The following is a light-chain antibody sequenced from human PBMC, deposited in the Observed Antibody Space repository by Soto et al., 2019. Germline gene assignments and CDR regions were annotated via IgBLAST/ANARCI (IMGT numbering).Light chain of an antibody. J-gene: IGLJ1*01. CDR3: SSYTRSSIAYV. CDR1: SSDLGGYNY. CDR2: EVS. Sequence: QSALTQPASVSGSPGQSITISCTGPSSDLGGYNYVSWYQQHPGKAPKLMIYEVSNRPSGVSNRFSGSKSGNTASLTISGRQAEDEADYDCSSYTRSSIAYVFGTGTKVTVL. V-gene: IGLV2-14*01.